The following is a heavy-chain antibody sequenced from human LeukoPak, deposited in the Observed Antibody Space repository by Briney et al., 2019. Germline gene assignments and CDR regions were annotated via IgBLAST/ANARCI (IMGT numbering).Heavy chain of an antibody. V-gene: IGHV4-38-2*02. Sequence: SETLSLTCTVSGYSISSGYYWGWIRQPPGKGLEWIGSIYHSGSTYYNPSLKSRVTISVDTSKNQFSLKLSSVTAADTAVYYCASAYYDSSGYPLFGYWGQGTLVTVSS. D-gene: IGHD3-22*01. CDR2: IYHSGST. CDR3: ASAYYDSSGYPLFGY. CDR1: GYSISSGYY. J-gene: IGHJ4*02.